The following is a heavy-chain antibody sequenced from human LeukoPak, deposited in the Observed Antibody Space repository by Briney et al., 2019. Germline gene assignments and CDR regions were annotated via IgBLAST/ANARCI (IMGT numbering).Heavy chain of an antibody. Sequence: PGGSLRLSCAASGFTFSSYAMQWVRQAPGKGLEWVAVISYDGSNKYHADSVKGRFTISRDNSKNTLYLQMNSLRAEDTAVYYCAKVQYNWNYPGAFDIWGQGTMVTVSS. D-gene: IGHD1-7*01. CDR2: ISYDGSNK. J-gene: IGHJ3*02. V-gene: IGHV3-30-3*01. CDR1: GFTFSSYA. CDR3: AKVQYNWNYPGAFDI.